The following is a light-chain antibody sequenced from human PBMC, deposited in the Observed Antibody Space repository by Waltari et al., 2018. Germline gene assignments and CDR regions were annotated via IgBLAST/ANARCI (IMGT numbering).Light chain of an antibody. V-gene: IGKV3-15*01. Sequence: EIVXTQSPATLSVSPXERATLXCRASQSVSSNLAWYQQKPGQAPRLLIYGASTRATGIPAXXXGSGXXXEFTLXIXXXQSEDFAVYXXQXYXXWPPLTXGXXTKXE. CDR1: QSVSSN. CDR3: QXYXXWPPLT. J-gene: IGKJ4*01. CDR2: GAS.